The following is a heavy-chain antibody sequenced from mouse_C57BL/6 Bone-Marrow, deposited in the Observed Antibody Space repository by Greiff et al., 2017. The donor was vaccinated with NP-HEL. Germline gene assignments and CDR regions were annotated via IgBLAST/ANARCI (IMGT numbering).Heavy chain of an antibody. D-gene: IGHD1-1*01. Sequence: QVQLKQPGAELVKPGASVKLSCKASGYTFTSYWMHWVKQRPGQGLEWIGMIHPNSGSTNYNEKFKSKATLTVDKSSSTAYMQLSSLTSEDSAVYYCARGLLRNYAMDYWGQGTSVTVSS. CDR1: GYTFTSYW. V-gene: IGHV1-64*01. CDR3: ARGLLRNYAMDY. J-gene: IGHJ4*01. CDR2: IHPNSGST.